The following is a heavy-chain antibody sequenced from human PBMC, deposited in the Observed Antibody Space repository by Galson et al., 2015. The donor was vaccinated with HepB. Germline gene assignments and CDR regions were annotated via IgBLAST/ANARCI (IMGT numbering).Heavy chain of an antibody. CDR1: GFTFSSYG. V-gene: IGHV3-33*03. Sequence: SLRLSCAASGFTFSSYGMHWVRQAPGKGLEWVAVIWYDGSNKYYADSVKGRFTISRDNSKNTLYLQMNSLRAEDTAVYYCAKVRTVGATRLFDYWGQGTLVTVSS. D-gene: IGHD1-26*01. CDR2: IWYDGSNK. J-gene: IGHJ4*02. CDR3: AKVRTVGATRLFDY.